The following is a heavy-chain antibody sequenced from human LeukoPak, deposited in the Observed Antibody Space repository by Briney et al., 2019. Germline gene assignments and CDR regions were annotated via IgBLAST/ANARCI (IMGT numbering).Heavy chain of an antibody. Sequence: VASVKVSCKASGYTFISYGISWVRQAPGQGLEWMGWISAYNGNTNYAQKLQGRVTMTTDTSTSTAYMELRSLRSDDTAVYYCARDHDYGDYATPFGYYYYGMDVWGQGTTVTVSS. D-gene: IGHD4-17*01. CDR3: ARDHDYGDYATPFGYYYYGMDV. CDR1: GYTFISYG. J-gene: IGHJ6*02. CDR2: ISAYNGNT. V-gene: IGHV1-18*01.